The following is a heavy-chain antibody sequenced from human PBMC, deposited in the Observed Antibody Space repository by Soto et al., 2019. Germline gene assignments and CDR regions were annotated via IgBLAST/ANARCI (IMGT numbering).Heavy chain of an antibody. V-gene: IGHV4-4*07. CDR3: AREGASGFGMDV. CDR2: IYTSGST. J-gene: IGHJ6*02. Sequence: QVQLQESGPGLVKPSETLSLTCNVSGGSIRSYYWSWVRQPAGKPLEWIGRIYTSGSTNYNPSLKSRVSMAVDTAKKQFSLGVTSVTAADTAVYYCAREGASGFGMDVWGLGTTVTVSS. D-gene: IGHD1-26*01. CDR1: GGSIRSYY.